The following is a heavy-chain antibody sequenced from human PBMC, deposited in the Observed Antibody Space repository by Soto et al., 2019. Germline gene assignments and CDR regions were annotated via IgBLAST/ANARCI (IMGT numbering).Heavy chain of an antibody. V-gene: IGHV1-3*05. J-gene: IGHJ5*02. CDR2: INAGNGNT. CDR1: GYTFASNA. CDR3: ARGYGSGSLNNCFDP. Sequence: QVQLVQSGAEEKKPGASVKVSCKASGYTFASNAIHWVRQAPGQRLEWMGWINAGNGNTKYSQKFQDRVTITRDTSASTAYMELSSLRSEDTAVYYCARGYGSGSLNNCFDPWGQGTLVTVSS. D-gene: IGHD3-10*01.